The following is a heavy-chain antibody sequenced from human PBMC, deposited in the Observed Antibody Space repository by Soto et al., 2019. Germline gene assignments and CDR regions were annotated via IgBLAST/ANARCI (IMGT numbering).Heavy chain of an antibody. CDR1: GDSVSSASVA. Sequence: SQTLSLTCAISGDSVSSASVAWNWIRQSPSRGLEWLGKTYYRSMWSNDSPVSVKSRIPINSDTSNNKFNLPLNSVTTEDTAVYYCARGQSCNNCSKWFDPWGQGTLVTVSS. D-gene: IGHD2-2*01. V-gene: IGHV6-1*01. CDR2: TYYRSMWSN. J-gene: IGHJ5*02. CDR3: ARGQSCNNCSKWFDP.